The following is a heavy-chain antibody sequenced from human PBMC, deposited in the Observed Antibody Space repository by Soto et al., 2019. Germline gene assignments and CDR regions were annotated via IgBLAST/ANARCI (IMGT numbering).Heavy chain of an antibody. J-gene: IGHJ3*02. V-gene: IGHV6-1*01. Sequence: SQTLSLTCVISGDSVSSNSAAWNWIRQSPSRGLEWLGRTYYRSKWYNGYAVSVKSRITINPDTSKNQFSLQLNSVTPEDTAVYYCARDTYYYDSSGPDAFDIWGQGTMVTVSS. CDR1: GDSVSSNSAA. CDR2: TYYRSKWYN. CDR3: ARDTYYYDSSGPDAFDI. D-gene: IGHD3-22*01.